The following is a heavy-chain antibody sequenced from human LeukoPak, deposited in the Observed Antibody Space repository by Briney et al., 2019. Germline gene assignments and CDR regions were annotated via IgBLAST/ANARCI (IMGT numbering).Heavy chain of an antibody. CDR3: AKFLAGDILTGFDY. CDR2: ISYDGNFK. J-gene: IGHJ4*02. V-gene: IGHV3-30-3*02. CDR1: EFTFSTYA. Sequence: PGGSLRLSCAASEFTFSTYAMHWVRQAPGKGLEWVTVISYDGNFKYYADSVKGRFTISRDNPTNTLYLQMNSLRAEDTAVYYCAKFLAGDILTGFDYWGQGTLVTVSS. D-gene: IGHD3-9*01.